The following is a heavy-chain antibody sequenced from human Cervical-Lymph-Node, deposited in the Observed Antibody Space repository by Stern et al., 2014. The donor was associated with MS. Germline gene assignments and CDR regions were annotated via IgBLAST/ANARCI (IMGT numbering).Heavy chain of an antibody. CDR3: AKIPRSSWYVIDY. D-gene: IGHD6-13*01. CDR2: ISGSGGST. J-gene: IGHJ4*02. CDR1: GFTLSSYA. V-gene: IGHV3-23*04. Sequence: VQLVESGGGLVQPGGSLRLSWAACGFTLSSYAMSWVRQAPGKGLEWVSAISGSGGSTYYADSVKGRFTISRDNSKNTLYLQMNSLRAEDTAVYYCAKIPRSSWYVIDYWGQGTLVTVSS.